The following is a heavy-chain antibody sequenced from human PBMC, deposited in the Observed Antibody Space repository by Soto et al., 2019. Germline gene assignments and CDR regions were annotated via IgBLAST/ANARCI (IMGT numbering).Heavy chain of an antibody. V-gene: IGHV4-30-4*01. D-gene: IGHD3-22*01. CDR2: IYYTGNT. CDR3: ARATYDSSTYYLDY. J-gene: IGHJ4*02. Sequence: QVQLQESGPGLVKPSQTLSLTCTVSGASISGGDYYWTWIRQPPGKGLEWIGSIYYTGNTYSNPSLESRLSISVDPSNNPFALRLTSVTAPDTALYYCARATYDSSTYYLDYWGQGTLVTVSS. CDR1: GASISGGDYY.